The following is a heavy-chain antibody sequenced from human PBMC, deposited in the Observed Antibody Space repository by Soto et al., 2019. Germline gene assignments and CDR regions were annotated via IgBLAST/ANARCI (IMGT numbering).Heavy chain of an antibody. CDR2: INHSGST. Sequence: TXAVYGGSFSCYYWSWIRQPPGKGLEWIGEINHSGSTNYNPSLKSRVTISVDTSKNQFSLKLSSVTAADTAVYYCARCFRSSWYSDYLGQGTLFIVSS. D-gene: IGHD6-13*01. V-gene: IGHV4-34*01. CDR3: ARCFRSSWYSDY. CDR1: GGSFSCYY. J-gene: IGHJ4*02.